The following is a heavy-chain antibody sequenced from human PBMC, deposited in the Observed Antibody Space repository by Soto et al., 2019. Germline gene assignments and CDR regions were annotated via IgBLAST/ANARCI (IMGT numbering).Heavy chain of an antibody. CDR2: IYYSGST. V-gene: IGHV4-31*03. J-gene: IGHJ5*02. Sequence: QVQLQESGPGLVKPSQTLSLTCTVSGGSISSGGYYWTWIRQHPGKGLEWIGYIYYSGSTYYNPSLXSXXTTSVDTSKNPFSLKLSSVTAAATAVYYCARSVFPWGQGTLVTVSS. CDR1: GGSISSGGYY. CDR3: ARSVFP.